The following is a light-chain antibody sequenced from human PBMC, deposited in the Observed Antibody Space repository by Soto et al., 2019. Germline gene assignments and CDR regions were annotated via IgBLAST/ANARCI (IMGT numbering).Light chain of an antibody. V-gene: IGLV2-14*03. CDR2: DVS. CDR3: SSYTSSSTPYL. CDR1: SSDVGAYNY. J-gene: IGLJ1*01. Sequence: QSALTQPASVSGSPGQSITISCTGTSSDVGAYNYVSWYQHHPGKAPRLMIYDVSNRPSGVSDRFSGSKSGNTASLTISGLQAEDEADYYCSSYTSSSTPYLFGTGTKVTVL.